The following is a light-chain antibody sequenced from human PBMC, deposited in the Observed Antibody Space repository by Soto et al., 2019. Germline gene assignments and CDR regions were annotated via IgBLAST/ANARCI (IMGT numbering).Light chain of an antibody. CDR2: KAS. V-gene: IGKV1-5*03. CDR1: QDISNY. Sequence: DIQMTQSPSSPSASVGDRVTITCQASQDISNYLNWYQQKPEKAPKLLIYKASSLESGVPSRFSGSGSGTEFTLTISSLQPDDFATYYCQQYNSYHTFGQGTRLEIK. J-gene: IGKJ5*01. CDR3: QQYNSYHT.